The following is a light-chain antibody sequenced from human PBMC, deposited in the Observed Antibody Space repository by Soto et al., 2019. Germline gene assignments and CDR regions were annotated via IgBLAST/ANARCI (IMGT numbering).Light chain of an antibody. V-gene: IGKV1-5*03. CDR2: KAS. CDR3: QHYNSYSEA. Sequence: DIQMTESPSTLSGSVGDIVTITCRASQTISSWLAWYQQKQGKAPKLLIYKASTLKSGVPSRFSGSLYGTEFNLTISSLQTDDFATYYCQHYNSYSEAFGQGTKVDIK. CDR1: QTISSW. J-gene: IGKJ1*01.